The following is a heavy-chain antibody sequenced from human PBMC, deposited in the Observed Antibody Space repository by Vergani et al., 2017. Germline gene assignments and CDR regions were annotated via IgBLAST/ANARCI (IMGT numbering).Heavy chain of an antibody. CDR1: GGSISSYY. J-gene: IGHJ4*02. D-gene: IGHD3-10*01. CDR3: AKEGFGEPPDY. V-gene: IGHV4-59*01. CDR2: IYYSGST. Sequence: QVQLQESGPGLVKPSETLSLTCTVSGGSISSYYWSWIRQPPGKGLEWIGYIYYSGSTNYNPSLKSRVTISVDTSKNQFSLKLSSVTAADTAVYYCAKEGFGEPPDYWGQGTLVTVSS.